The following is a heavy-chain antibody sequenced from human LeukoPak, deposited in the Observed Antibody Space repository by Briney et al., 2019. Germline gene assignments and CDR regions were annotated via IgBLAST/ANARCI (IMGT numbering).Heavy chain of an antibody. CDR1: GFTFSSYS. J-gene: IGHJ4*02. CDR3: AKDFSVYYYDSRVLDY. D-gene: IGHD3-22*01. CDR2: ISSSSSTI. V-gene: IGHV3-48*01. Sequence: GGSLRLSCAASGFTFSSYSMNWVRQAPGKGLEWVSYISSSSSTIYYADSVKGRFTISRDNAKNSLYLQMNSLRAEDTAVYYCAKDFSVYYYDSRVLDYWGQGTLVTVSS.